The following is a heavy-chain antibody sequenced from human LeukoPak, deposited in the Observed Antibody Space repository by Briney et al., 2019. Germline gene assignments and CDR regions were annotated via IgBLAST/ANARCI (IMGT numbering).Heavy chain of an antibody. CDR1: GFTFSDYY. Sequence: GGSLRLSCAGSGFTFSDYYMSWIRQAPGKGLVWISYISSSGSTIYYADSAKGRFTISRDNAKNSLYLQMNSLRAEDTAVYYYAKIDVYCSGGSCYVDYWGQGTLVTVSS. V-gene: IGHV3-11*04. J-gene: IGHJ4*02. D-gene: IGHD2-15*01. CDR3: AKIDVYCSGGSCYVDY. CDR2: ISSSGSTI.